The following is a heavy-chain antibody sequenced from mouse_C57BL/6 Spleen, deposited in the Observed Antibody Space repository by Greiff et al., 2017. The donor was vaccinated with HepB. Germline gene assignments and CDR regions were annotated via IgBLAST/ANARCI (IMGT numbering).Heavy chain of an antibody. Sequence: EVQVVESGGDLVKPGGSLKLSCAASGFTFSSYGMSWVRQTPDKRLEWVATISSGGSYTYYPDSVKGRFTISRDNAKNTLYLQMSSLKSEDTAMYDCARHTLYYGSSYGFAYWGQGTLVTVSA. CDR1: GFTFSSYG. CDR2: ISSGGSYT. CDR3: ARHTLYYGSSYGFAY. D-gene: IGHD1-1*01. J-gene: IGHJ3*01. V-gene: IGHV5-6*01.